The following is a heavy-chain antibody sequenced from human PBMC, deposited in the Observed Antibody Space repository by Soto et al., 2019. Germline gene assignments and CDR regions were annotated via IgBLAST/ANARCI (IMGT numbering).Heavy chain of an antibody. D-gene: IGHD3-22*01. CDR3: AHSCGDSSGYYYDRIDY. CDR1: GFSLSTSGVG. CDR2: IYWNDDK. Sequence: GPTLVNPTPTLTLTCTFSGFSLSTSGVGVGWIRQPPGKALEWLALIYWNDDKRYSPSLKSRLTITKDTSKNQVVLTMTNMDPVDTATYYCAHSCGDSSGYYYDRIDYWGKGTLVTVSS. J-gene: IGHJ4*02. V-gene: IGHV2-5*01.